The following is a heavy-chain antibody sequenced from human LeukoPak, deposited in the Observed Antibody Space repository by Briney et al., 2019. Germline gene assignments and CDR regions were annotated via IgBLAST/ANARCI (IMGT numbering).Heavy chain of an antibody. D-gene: IGHD5-18*01. V-gene: IGHV3-23*01. CDR2: ISGSGGST. Sequence: GGSLRLSCAASGFTFSSYEMNWVRQAPGKGLEWVSAISGSGGSTYYADSVKGRFTISRDNSKNTLYLQMNSLRAEDTAVYYCAKDLLKKNSYGYDYWGQGTLVTVSS. CDR1: GFTFSSYE. J-gene: IGHJ4*02. CDR3: AKDLLKKNSYGYDY.